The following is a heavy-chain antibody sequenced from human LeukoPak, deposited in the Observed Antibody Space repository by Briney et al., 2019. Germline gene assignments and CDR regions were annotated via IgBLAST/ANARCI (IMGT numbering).Heavy chain of an antibody. CDR1: GFTFSSYA. J-gene: IGHJ5*02. CDR3: AKDTKYSSSWDPGWFDP. CDR2: ISGSGGST. Sequence: GGSLRLSCAASGFTFSSYAMSWVRQAPGKGLEWVSAISGSGGSTYYADSVKGRFTISRDNSKNTLYLQMNSLRAEDTAVYYCAKDTKYSSSWDPGWFDPWGQGTLVTVSS. D-gene: IGHD6-13*01. V-gene: IGHV3-23*01.